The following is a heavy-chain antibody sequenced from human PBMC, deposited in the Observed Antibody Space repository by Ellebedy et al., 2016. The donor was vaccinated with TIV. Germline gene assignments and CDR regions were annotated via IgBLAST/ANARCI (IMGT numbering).Heavy chain of an antibody. CDR3: AKRQAYGDYEYAFDI. Sequence: MPSETLSLTCAVSGGSIISTNWWSWVRQPPGKWLEWIGEIYHSGGTNYNPSLKSRVTISVDKSKNQFSLKLSSLTAADTAVYYCAKRQAYGDYEYAFDIWGQGTMVTVSS. CDR2: IYHSGGT. J-gene: IGHJ3*02. D-gene: IGHD4-17*01. V-gene: IGHV4-4*02. CDR1: GGSIISTNW.